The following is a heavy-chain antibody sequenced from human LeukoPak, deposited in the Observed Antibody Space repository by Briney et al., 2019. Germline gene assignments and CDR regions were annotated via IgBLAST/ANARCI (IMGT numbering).Heavy chain of an antibody. CDR2: INPNSGGT. V-gene: IGHV1-2*06. CDR3: VRGARDYYDSSGYYTY. Sequence: ASVKVSCKASGYTFTGYYMHWVRQAPGQGLEWMGLINPNSGGTNYAQKFQGRVTMTRDTSISTAYMELSRLRSDDTAVYYCVRGARDYYDSSGYYTYWGQGTLVTVSS. J-gene: IGHJ4*02. D-gene: IGHD3-22*01. CDR1: GYTFTGYY.